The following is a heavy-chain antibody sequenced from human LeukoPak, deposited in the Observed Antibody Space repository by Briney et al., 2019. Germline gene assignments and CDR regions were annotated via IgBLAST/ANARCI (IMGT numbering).Heavy chain of an antibody. Sequence: ASVKVSCKASGGTFSSYAISWVRQAPGQGLEWMGWINPNSGGTNYAQKFQGRVTMTRDTSISTVYMELSRLRSDDTAMHYCARDSYDLWSASTGNYSMDVWGKGTTVTVSS. CDR1: GGTFSSYA. CDR2: INPNSGGT. CDR3: ARDSYDLWSASTGNYSMDV. V-gene: IGHV1-2*02. D-gene: IGHD3-3*01. J-gene: IGHJ6*03.